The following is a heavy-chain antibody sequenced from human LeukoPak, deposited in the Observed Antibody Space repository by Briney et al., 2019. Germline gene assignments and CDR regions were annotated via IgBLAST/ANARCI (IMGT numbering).Heavy chain of an antibody. Sequence: SETPSLTCTVSGGSFLTYYWSWIRQPPGKGLEWIGYIYSSGSTNYNPSLRNRITISVDTSKNQFSLRLSSVTAADTAVYYCARDPSYDGSGYFDYWGQGTLVTVSS. V-gene: IGHV4-59*01. CDR3: ARDPSYDGSGYFDY. CDR2: IYSSGST. J-gene: IGHJ4*02. D-gene: IGHD3-22*01. CDR1: GGSFLTYY.